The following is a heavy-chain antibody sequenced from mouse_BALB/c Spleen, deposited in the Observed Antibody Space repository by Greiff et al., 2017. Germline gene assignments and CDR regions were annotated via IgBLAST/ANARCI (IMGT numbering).Heavy chain of an antibody. CDR3: ARKDY. CDR1: GYTFTSYW. CDR2: IYPGDGDT. V-gene: IGHV1-87*01. Sequence: QVQLQQSGAELARPGASVKLSCKASGYTFTSYWMQWVKQRPGQGLEWIGAIYPGDGDTRYTQKFKGKATLTADKSSSTAYMQLSSLASEDSAVYYCARKDYWGQGTTLTVSS. J-gene: IGHJ2*01.